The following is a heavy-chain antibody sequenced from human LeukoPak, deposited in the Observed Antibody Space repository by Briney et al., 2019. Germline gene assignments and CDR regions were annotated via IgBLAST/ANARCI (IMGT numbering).Heavy chain of an antibody. V-gene: IGHV4-61*02. CDR3: ARAERGYSYGYVGY. Sequence: SETLSLTCTVSGGSISSGSYYWSWIRQPAGKGLEWIGRIYTSGSTNYNPSLKSRVTISVDTSKNQFSLKLSSVTAADTAVYYCARAERGYSYGYVGYWGQGTLVTVSS. CDR1: GGSISSGSYY. CDR2: IYTSGST. D-gene: IGHD5-18*01. J-gene: IGHJ4*02.